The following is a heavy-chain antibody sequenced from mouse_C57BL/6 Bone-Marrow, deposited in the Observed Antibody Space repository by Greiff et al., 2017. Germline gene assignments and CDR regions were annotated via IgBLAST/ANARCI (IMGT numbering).Heavy chain of an antibody. CDR2: IDPSDSET. D-gene: IGHD2-3*01. CDR1: GYTFTSYW. Sequence: QVHVKQPGAELVRPGSSVKLSCKASGYTFTSYWMHWVKQRPIQGLEWIGNIDPSDSETHYNQKFKDKATLTVDKSSSTAYMQLSSLTSEDSAVYYCARRSGLLPWFAYWGQGTLVTVSA. V-gene: IGHV1-52*01. J-gene: IGHJ3*01. CDR3: ARRSGLLPWFAY.